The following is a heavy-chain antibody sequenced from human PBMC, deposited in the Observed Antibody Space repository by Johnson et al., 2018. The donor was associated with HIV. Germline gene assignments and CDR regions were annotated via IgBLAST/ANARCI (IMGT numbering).Heavy chain of an antibody. CDR3: AFVGPYSSSYDAFDI. D-gene: IGHD6-6*01. Sequence: VQLVESGGGLVKPGGSLRLSCAASGFTFSSYAMHWVRQAPGKGLEYVSAISSDGGSSYSANSVKGRFTISRDNSKNTLFLQMGSLRAEDTAVYYCAFVGPYSSSYDAFDIWGQGTMVTVSS. CDR2: ISSDGGSS. V-gene: IGHV3-64*01. J-gene: IGHJ3*02. CDR1: GFTFSSYA.